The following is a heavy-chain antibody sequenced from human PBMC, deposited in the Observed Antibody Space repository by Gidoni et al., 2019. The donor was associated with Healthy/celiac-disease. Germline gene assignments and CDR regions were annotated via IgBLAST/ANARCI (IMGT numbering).Heavy chain of an antibody. J-gene: IGHJ3*02. Sequence: EVQLVASGGGLVKPGGSLRPSCSASGFTLSSYSMNWVRQAPGKGLEWVSSISSSSSYIYYADSVKGRFTISRDNAKNSLYLQMNSLRAEDTAVYYCARIAVADHDAFDIWGQGTMVTVSS. D-gene: IGHD6-19*01. V-gene: IGHV3-21*01. CDR1: GFTLSSYS. CDR2: ISSSSSYI. CDR3: ARIAVADHDAFDI.